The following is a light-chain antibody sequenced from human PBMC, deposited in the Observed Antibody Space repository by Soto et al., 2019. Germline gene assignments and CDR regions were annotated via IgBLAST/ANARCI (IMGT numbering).Light chain of an antibody. CDR3: QQLNTLPFT. V-gene: IGKV1-9*01. CDR2: EAS. CDR1: HDISTY. Sequence: DNQLPQSPSLLSASVGDRVTITCRASHDISTYLAWYQQKPGKAPKLMIYEASTLQSGVPSRFSGSGSGTEFTLTISGLLPEDFATYHCQQLNTLPFTFGQGTRLEIK. J-gene: IGKJ5*01.